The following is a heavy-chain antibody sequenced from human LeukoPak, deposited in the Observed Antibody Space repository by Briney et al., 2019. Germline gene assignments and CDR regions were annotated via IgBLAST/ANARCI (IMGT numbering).Heavy chain of an antibody. D-gene: IGHD2-8*01. Sequence: SETLSLTCAVYGGSFSGYYWSWIRQPPGKGLEWIGEINHSGSTNYNPSLKSRVTISVDTSKNQFSLKLSSVTAADTAVYYCARVMVDYYYYYYMDVWGKGTTVTVS. J-gene: IGHJ6*03. CDR2: INHSGST. V-gene: IGHV4-34*01. CDR1: GGSFSGYY. CDR3: ARVMVDYYYYYYMDV.